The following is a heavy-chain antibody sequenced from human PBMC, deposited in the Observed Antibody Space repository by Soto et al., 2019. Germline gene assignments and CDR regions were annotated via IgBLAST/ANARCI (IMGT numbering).Heavy chain of an antibody. CDR3: ARFNADYVDAFDI. CDR1: GFNFGDYA. CDR2: IRSKAVGGRT. V-gene: IGHV3-49*03. D-gene: IGHD4-17*01. Sequence: EVQLVESGGGLVQPGRSLRLSCLASGFNFGDYAMSWIRQAPGKGLEWVGFIRSKAVGGRTEYAASVKGSFTISRDDSKIIVYRQMNSLKTEDTAVYYCARFNADYVDAFDIWGQGTMVTVSS. J-gene: IGHJ3*02.